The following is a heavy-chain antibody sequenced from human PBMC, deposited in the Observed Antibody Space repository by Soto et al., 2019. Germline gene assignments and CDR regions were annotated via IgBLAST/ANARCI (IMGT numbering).Heavy chain of an antibody. V-gene: IGHV3-23*01. CDR1: GFTFSNYA. CDR2: IRGNGGET. J-gene: IGHJ4*02. D-gene: IGHD2-21*01. CDR3: AKGDQERQWVFLHN. Sequence: EVVLLESGGGLVRPGGSLRLSCVASGFTFSNYAMTWVRQAPGKGMEWVSAIRGNGGETFYADSVKGRFTISRDNSKNTLYLQMNSLRAEDTAVYHCAKGDQERQWVFLHNWGQGTLVTVSS.